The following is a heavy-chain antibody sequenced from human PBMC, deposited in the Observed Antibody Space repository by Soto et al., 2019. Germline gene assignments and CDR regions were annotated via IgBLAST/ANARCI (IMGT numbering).Heavy chain of an antibody. Sequence: GGSLRLSCAASGFTFSSYSMNWVRQAPGKGLEWVSSISSSSSYIYYADSVKGRFTISRDNAKNSLYLQMNSLRAEDTAVYYCARDSPRVYYDILTGYSSPWFDPWGQGTXVTVSS. V-gene: IGHV3-21*01. D-gene: IGHD3-9*01. CDR3: ARDSPRVYYDILTGYSSPWFDP. J-gene: IGHJ5*02. CDR2: ISSSSSYI. CDR1: GFTFSSYS.